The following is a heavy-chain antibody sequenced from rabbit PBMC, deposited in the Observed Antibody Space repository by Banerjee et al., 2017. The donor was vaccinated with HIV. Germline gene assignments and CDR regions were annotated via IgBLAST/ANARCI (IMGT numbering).Heavy chain of an antibody. CDR2: IYAGSSGST. J-gene: IGHJ4*01. V-gene: IGHV1S45*01. D-gene: IGHD7-1*01. Sequence: EESGGDLVKPEGSLTLTCTASGFSFSSSTWICWVRQAPGKGLEWIACIYAGSSGSTYYASWAKGRFTISKTSSTTVTLQLNSLTAADTATYFCAREEAGYGGYGLWGPGTLVTVS. CDR3: AREEAGYGGYGL. CDR1: GFSFSSSTW.